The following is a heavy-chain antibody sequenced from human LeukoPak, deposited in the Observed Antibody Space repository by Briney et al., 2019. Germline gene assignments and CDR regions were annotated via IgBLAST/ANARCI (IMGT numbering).Heavy chain of an antibody. CDR3: ARDRGAYCGSDWYLGFDY. J-gene: IGHJ4*01. CDR1: GYTFTGYY. CDR2: INPNSGGT. D-gene: IGHD2-21*02. V-gene: IGHV1-2*02. Sequence: ASVKVSCKTSGYTFTGYYMHWVRQAPGQGLEWMGWINPNSGGTNYAQKFQGRVTMTRDTSISTAYMELSRLRSDDTAVYYCARDRGAYCGSDWYLGFDYWGRGTLVTVSS.